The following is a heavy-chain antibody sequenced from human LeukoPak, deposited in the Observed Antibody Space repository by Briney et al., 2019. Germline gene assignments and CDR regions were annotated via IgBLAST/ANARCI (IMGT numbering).Heavy chain of an antibody. CDR1: GGSISSYC. Sequence: SETLSLTCTVSGGSISSYCWSWIRQPPGKGLEWIGYIYYSGSTNYNPSLKSRVTISVDTSKNQFSLKLSSVTAADTAVYYCASGTSSTSRGTKFDYWGQGTLVTVSS. V-gene: IGHV4-59*01. D-gene: IGHD6-13*01. J-gene: IGHJ4*02. CDR2: IYYSGST. CDR3: ASGTSSTSRGTKFDY.